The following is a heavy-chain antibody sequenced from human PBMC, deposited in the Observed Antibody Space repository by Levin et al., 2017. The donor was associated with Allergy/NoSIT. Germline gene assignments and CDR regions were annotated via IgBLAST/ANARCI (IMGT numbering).Heavy chain of an antibody. V-gene: IGHV3-11*05. Sequence: AGGSLRLSCAASGFIVSDSYMSWIRQAPGKGLEWVSYISRGNSYTNYLDSVKGRFTISRDNAKNSLYLQMNSLRAEDTAIYYCARGRVPNDYGGQGPLVTVSS. J-gene: IGHJ4*02. CDR3: ARGRVPNDY. CDR2: ISRGNSYT. D-gene: IGHD3-10*01. CDR1: GFIVSDSY.